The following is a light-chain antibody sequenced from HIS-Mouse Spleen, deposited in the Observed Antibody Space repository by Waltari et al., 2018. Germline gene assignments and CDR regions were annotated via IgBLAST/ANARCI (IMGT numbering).Light chain of an antibody. CDR2: EGS. V-gene: IGLV2-23*01. J-gene: IGLJ2*01. Sequence: QSALTQPASVSGSPGRSITLPCTGPSSDVGGYHLFSWYQQHPGKAPQLMIYEGSKRPSGVSNRFSGSKSGNTASLTISGLQAEDEADYYCCSYAGSSTVVFGGGTKLTVL. CDR1: SSDVGGYHL. CDR3: CSYAGSSTVV.